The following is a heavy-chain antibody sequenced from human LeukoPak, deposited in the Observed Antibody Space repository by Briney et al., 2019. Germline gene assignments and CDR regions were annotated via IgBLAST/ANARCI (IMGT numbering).Heavy chain of an antibody. CDR2: IYYSGGT. V-gene: IGHV4-39*01. CDR3: ARHWAYNILTGYPNHNWFDP. J-gene: IGHJ5*02. D-gene: IGHD3-9*01. CDR1: GGSITTKSYC. Sequence: KPAETLSLTCTVSGGSITTKSYCWGWIRQPPGKGLEWIGSIYYSGGTYYNPSLKSRVTISVDTSKNQFSLKLSSVPAADKAVSVRARHWAYNILTGYPNHNWFDPWGQGTLLTVSS.